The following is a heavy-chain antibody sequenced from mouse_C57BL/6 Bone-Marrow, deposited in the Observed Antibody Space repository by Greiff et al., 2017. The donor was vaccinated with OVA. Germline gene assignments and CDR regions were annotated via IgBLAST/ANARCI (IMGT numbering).Heavy chain of an antibody. CDR1: GYSITSGYY. CDR3: ARAYGNYPNYFDY. D-gene: IGHD2-1*01. Sequence: EVKLVESGPGLVKPSQSLSLTCSVTGYSITSGYYWNWIRQFPGNKLEWMGYISYDGSNNYNPSLKNRISITRYTSKNQFFLKLNSVTTEDTATYYCARAYGNYPNYFDYWGQGTTLTVSS. CDR2: ISYDGSN. J-gene: IGHJ2*01. V-gene: IGHV3-6*01.